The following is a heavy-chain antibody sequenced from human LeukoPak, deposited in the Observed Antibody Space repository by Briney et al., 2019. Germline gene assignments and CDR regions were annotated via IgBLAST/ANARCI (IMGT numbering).Heavy chain of an antibody. CDR3: TRGDYYDSSGYYFLFDY. D-gene: IGHD3-22*01. CDR1: GFTFGDYG. V-gene: IGHV3-49*04. Sequence: PGGSLRLSCTAPGFTFGDYGMSWVRQAPGKGLEWVGFIRSKPYGGTTEYAASMKGRFTISRDDSKSIAYLQMNSLKTEDTAVYYCTRGDYYDSSGYYFLFDYWGQGTLVTVSS. CDR2: IRSKPYGGTT. J-gene: IGHJ4*02.